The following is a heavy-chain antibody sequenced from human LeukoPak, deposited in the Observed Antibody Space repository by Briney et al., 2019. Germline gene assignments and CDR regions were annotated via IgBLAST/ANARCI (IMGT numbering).Heavy chain of an antibody. CDR3: ASHYYDSSGYYS. J-gene: IGHJ4*02. V-gene: IGHV3-21*01. Sequence: GGSLRLSCAAPGFTFRSNRRTGVSRAPGRGGEWVSSISSSSSYIYYAASVKGRFTISRDNAKNSLYLQMNSLRAEDTAVYYCASHYYDSSGYYSWGQGTLVTVSS. CDR2: ISSSSSYI. CDR1: GFTFRSNR. D-gene: IGHD3-22*01.